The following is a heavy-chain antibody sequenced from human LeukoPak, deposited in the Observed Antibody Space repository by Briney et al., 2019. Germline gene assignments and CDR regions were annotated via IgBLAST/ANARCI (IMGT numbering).Heavy chain of an antibody. CDR1: GDFISRNGYY. Sequence: SETLSLTCSVSGDFISRNGYYWGWIRQPPGQGLEWLGTIDYSGNTYYNPSLKSRVTVSIDTSKNHFSLKLSSVTAADTAVYYCARGTRLGFLEWLNNWFDPWGQGTLVTVSS. J-gene: IGHJ5*02. CDR2: IDYSGNT. D-gene: IGHD3-3*01. CDR3: ARGTRLGFLEWLNNWFDP. V-gene: IGHV4-39*02.